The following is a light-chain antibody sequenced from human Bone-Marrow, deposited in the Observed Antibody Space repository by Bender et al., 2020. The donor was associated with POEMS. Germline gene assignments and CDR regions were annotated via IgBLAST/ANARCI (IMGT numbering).Light chain of an antibody. Sequence: QSALTQPASVSGSPGQSITISCTGTSSDVGSYDLVSWYQQHPGKAPKLMIYEVSKRPSGVSNRFSGSKSGNTASLTISGLQADDEADYYCCSHAGSSTLVFGGGTKLTVL. CDR1: SSDVGSYDL. J-gene: IGLJ2*01. CDR2: EVS. V-gene: IGLV2-23*02. CDR3: CSHAGSSTLV.